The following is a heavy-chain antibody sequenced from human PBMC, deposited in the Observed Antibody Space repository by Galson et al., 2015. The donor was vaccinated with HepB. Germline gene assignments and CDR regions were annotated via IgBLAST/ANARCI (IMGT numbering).Heavy chain of an antibody. D-gene: IGHD4-17*01. CDR2: ISSRSSTI. CDR1: GFIFSNNA. J-gene: IGHJ3*02. V-gene: IGHV3-48*02. CDR3: ARDSHDYGEYYTLTDAFDI. Sequence: SLRLSCAASGFIFSNNAMSWVRQSPGKGLEWVSYISSRSSTIYYADSVKGRFTISRDNAKNSLYLQMNSLRDEDTAVYYCARDSHDYGEYYTLTDAFDIWGQGTMVTVSS.